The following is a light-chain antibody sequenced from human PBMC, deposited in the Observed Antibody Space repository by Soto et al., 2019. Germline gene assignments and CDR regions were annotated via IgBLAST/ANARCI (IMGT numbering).Light chain of an antibody. CDR2: GAS. CDR3: QQYGDSPLT. CDR1: QSVSCSTS. J-gene: IGKJ4*01. Sequence: EIVLTQSPGTLSLSPGERATLSCRASQSVSCSTSLAWYQQKTGQDPRLLIYGASSRAVGVPDRFSGGRSGTVFTRTISRLEPEDFAVYYCQQYGDSPLTFGGGTKVE. V-gene: IGKV3-20*01.